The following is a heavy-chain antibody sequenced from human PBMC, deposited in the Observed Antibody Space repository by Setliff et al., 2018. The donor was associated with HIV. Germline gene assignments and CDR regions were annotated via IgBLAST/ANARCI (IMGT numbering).Heavy chain of an antibody. J-gene: IGHJ6*03. CDR2: INPNSGGT. CDR1: GYTFTNYY. D-gene: IGHD2-2*01. Sequence: ASVKVSCKASGYTFTNYYMHWVRQAPGQGLEWMGWINPNSGGTNYAQKFQGRVTMTRDTSISTAYMELSRLRSDDTAVYYCARVGSSTINSDYYYLDVWGKGTTVTVSS. V-gene: IGHV1-2*02. CDR3: ARVGSSTINSDYYYLDV.